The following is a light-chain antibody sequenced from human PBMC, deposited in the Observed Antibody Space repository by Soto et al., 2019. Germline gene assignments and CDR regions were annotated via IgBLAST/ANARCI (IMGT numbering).Light chain of an antibody. J-gene: IGKJ1*01. V-gene: IGKV3-20*01. Sequence: EIVLTQSPGTLSLSPGERATLSCRASESVSNNYLAWYQQRPGQAPRLLIYRASNRATGIPDRFSGSGSGTDFSLTISRLEPEDFAVYYCQQYGISPRTFGQGTKVDIK. CDR2: RAS. CDR1: ESVSNNY. CDR3: QQYGISPRT.